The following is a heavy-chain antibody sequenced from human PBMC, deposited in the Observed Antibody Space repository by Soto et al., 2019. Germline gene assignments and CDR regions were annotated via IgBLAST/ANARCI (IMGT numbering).Heavy chain of an antibody. CDR3: ARVGWELLGRHAFDI. CDR2: ISYDGSNK. CDR1: GFTFSSYA. V-gene: IGHV3-30-3*01. Sequence: QVQLVESGGGVVQPGRSLRLSCAASGFTFSSYAMHWVRQAPGKGLEWVAVISYDGSNKYYADSVKGRFTISRDNSKNTLYLQMNSLRAEDTAVYYCARVGWELLGRHAFDIWGQGTMVTVSS. J-gene: IGHJ3*02. D-gene: IGHD1-26*01.